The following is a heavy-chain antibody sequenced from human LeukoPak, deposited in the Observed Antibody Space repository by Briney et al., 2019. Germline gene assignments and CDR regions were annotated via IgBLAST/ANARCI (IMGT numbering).Heavy chain of an antibody. V-gene: IGHV1-18*01. D-gene: IGHD6-13*01. Sequence: ASVKVSCKASGYTFTSYGISWVRQAPGQGLEWMGWISAYNGNTNYAQKLQGRVTMTTDTSTSTAYMELRSLRSDDTAVYYCARVTYIAAAGTWWHFDYWGQGTLVTVSS. CDR2: ISAYNGNT. CDR1: GYTFTSYG. J-gene: IGHJ4*02. CDR3: ARVTYIAAAGTWWHFDY.